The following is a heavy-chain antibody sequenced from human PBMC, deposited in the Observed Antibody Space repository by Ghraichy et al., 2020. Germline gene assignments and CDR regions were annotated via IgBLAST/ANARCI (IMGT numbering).Heavy chain of an antibody. V-gene: IGHV3-23*01. Sequence: GGSLRLSCAASGFTFINYGMTWVRQAPGKGLEWVSTIGGGGSDTYYADSVKGRFTISRDNSKNTLYLQLNSLTVEDTAIYYCAKALTAWHGKLDPRGQGTLVTVSS. CDR1: GFTFINYG. CDR2: IGGGGSDT. J-gene: IGHJ5*02. CDR3: AKALTAWHGKLDP.